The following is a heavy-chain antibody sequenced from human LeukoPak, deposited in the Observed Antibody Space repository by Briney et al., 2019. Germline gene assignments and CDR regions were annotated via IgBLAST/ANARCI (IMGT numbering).Heavy chain of an antibody. CDR2: IKSKTDGGTT. CDR1: GFTFSNAW. V-gene: IGHV3-15*01. Sequence: GGSLRLSCAASGFTFSNAWMSWVRQAPGKGLEWVGRIKSKTDGGTTDYAAPVKGRFTISRDDSKNTLYLQMNSLKTEDTAVYYCTTESVTMIVAPFDYWGQGTLVTVSS. J-gene: IGHJ4*02. CDR3: TTESVTMIVAPFDY. D-gene: IGHD3-22*01.